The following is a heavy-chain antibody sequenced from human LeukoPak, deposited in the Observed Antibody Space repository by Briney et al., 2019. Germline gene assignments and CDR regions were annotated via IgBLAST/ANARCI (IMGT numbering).Heavy chain of an antibody. CDR1: GFTFSSYW. D-gene: IGHD6-19*01. CDR3: ARSLSGWYAFDI. V-gene: IGHV3-74*01. J-gene: IGHJ3*02. Sequence: GGSLRLSCAASGFTFSSYWMHWVRQAPGKGLVWVSRINSDRSSTSTSYADSVKGRFIISRDNAKNTLYLQMNSLRAEDTAVYYCARSLSGWYAFDIWGQGTMVTVSS. CDR2: INSDRSSTST.